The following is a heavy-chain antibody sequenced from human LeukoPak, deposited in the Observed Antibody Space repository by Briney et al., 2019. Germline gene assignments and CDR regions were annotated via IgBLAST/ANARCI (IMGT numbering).Heavy chain of an antibody. V-gene: IGHV3-7*01. J-gene: IGHJ4*02. CDR3: ARPSAAGYPYYFDY. CDR1: GFTFSNYW. D-gene: IGHD6-13*01. CDR2: IKQDGSEK. Sequence: GGSLRLSCAASGFTFSNYWMSWVRQAPGKGLEWVANIKQDGSEKHYVDSVKGRFTISTDNAKNSMDLQMNSLRAEDTAVYYCARPSAAGYPYYFDYWGQGTLVTVSS.